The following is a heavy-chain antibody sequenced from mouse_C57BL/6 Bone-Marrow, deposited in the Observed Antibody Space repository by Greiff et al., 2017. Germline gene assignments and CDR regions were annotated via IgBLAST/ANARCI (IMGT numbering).Heavy chain of an antibody. Sequence: VHVKQSGAELVRPGASVKLSCTASGFNIKDDYMHWVKQRPEQGLEWIGWIDPENGDTEYASKFQGKATITADTSSNTAYLQLSSLTSEDTAVYYCTTGEKAYWGQGTLVTVSA. CDR2: IDPENGDT. J-gene: IGHJ3*01. V-gene: IGHV14-4*01. CDR1: GFNIKDDY. CDR3: TTGEKAY.